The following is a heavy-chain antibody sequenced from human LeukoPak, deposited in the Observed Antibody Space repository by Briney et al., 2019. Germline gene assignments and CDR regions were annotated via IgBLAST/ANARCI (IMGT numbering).Heavy chain of an antibody. J-gene: IGHJ4*02. CDR2: ISFDGSNK. CDR1: GFTFSSYG. D-gene: IGHD5-18*01. CDR3: AKVGYSYGSTIDY. V-gene: IGHV3-30*18. Sequence: GRSLRLSCAASGFTFSSYGMHWVRQAPGKGLEWVSVISFDGSNKYYADSVKGRFTISRDNFKNTLYLQMNSLRAEDTAVYYCAKVGYSYGSTIDYWGQGTLVTVSS.